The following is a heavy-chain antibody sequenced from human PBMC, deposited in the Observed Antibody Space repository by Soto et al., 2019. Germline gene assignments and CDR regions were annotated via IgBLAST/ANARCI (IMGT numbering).Heavy chain of an antibody. Sequence: SCTASGGTFSSHGMHWVRQAPGKGLEWVAVIWSDGSNEYYADSVKGRFTISRDNSKNTLYMQISSLKDEATAVYYCAPDYSSNGYGLVYWGQGALVTVSS. J-gene: IGHJ4*02. CDR3: APDYSSNGYGLVY. CDR1: GGTFSSHG. D-gene: IGHD4-4*01. V-gene: IGHV3-33*01. CDR2: IWSDGSNE.